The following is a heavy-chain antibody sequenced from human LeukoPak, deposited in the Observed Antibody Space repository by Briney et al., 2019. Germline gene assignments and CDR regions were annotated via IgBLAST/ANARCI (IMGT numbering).Heavy chain of an antibody. J-gene: IGHJ6*03. CDR1: GYSISSGYY. D-gene: IGHD1-26*01. V-gene: IGHV4-38-2*02. CDR2: IYHSGST. CDR3: ARAQKGYSGSYSGYYYYMDV. Sequence: PSETLSLTCTVPGYSISSGYYWGWIRQPPGKGLEWIGSIYHSGSTYYNPSLKSRVTISVDTSKNQFSLKLSSVTAADTAVYYCARAQKGYSGSYSGYYYYMDVWGKGTTVTISS.